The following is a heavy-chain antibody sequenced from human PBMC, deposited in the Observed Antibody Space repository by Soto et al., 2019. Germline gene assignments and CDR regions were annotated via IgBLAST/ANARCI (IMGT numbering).Heavy chain of an antibody. CDR1: GFTFSTYA. Sequence: VGSVRLAGAASGFTFSTYAMGWVRQVPGKGLEWVSAISGSGDSTYSAASVRGRFTISRDNSINTLYLQMNNLGNDDTAVYYCAHPRGYGVFDAYDIWGQGTVVTVSS. J-gene: IGHJ3*02. CDR3: AHPRGYGVFDAYDI. V-gene: IGHV3-23*01. D-gene: IGHD4-17*01. CDR2: ISGSGDST.